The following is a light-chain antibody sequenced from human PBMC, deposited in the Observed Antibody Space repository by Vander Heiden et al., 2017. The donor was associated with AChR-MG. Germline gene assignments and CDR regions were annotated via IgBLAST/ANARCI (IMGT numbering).Light chain of an antibody. Sequence: QSVCIQPPAAPAAPGQKVTLSCSGSSSNIGNNYVSWYQQLPGTAPKLLIYDNSKRPSGIPDRFSASKSGTSATLGITGLQTGDEADYYCGTWDNSLSAVVFGGGTKLTAL. CDR1: SSNIGNNY. J-gene: IGLJ2*01. V-gene: IGLV1-51*01. CDR3: GTWDNSLSAVV. CDR2: DNS.